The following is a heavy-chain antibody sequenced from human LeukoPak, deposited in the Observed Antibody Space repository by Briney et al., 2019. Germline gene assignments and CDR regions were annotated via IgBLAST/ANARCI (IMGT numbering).Heavy chain of an antibody. CDR1: GGSISSSSYY. J-gene: IGHJ5*02. D-gene: IGHD6-13*01. V-gene: IGHV4-39*07. Sequence: PSETLSLTCTVSGGSISSSSYYWGWIRQPPGKGLEWIGSIYYSGSTYYNPSLKSRVTISVDTSKNQFSLKLSSVTAADTAVYYCARTIAAAGVVWFDPWGQGTLVTVSS. CDR2: IYYSGST. CDR3: ARTIAAAGVVWFDP.